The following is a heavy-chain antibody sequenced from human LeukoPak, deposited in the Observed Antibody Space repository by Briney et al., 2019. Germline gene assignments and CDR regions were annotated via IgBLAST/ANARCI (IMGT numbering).Heavy chain of an antibody. V-gene: IGHV7-4-1*02. J-gene: IGHJ4*02. CDR1: GYTFTSYA. CDR3: ASDRDGYNQSPFDY. CDR2: INTNTGNP. D-gene: IGHD5-24*01. Sequence: ASVKVSCKASGYTFTSYAMNWVRQAPGQGLEWMGWINTNTGNPTYVQGFTGRFVFSLDTSVSTAYLQISSLKAEDTAVYYCASDRDGYNQSPFDYWGQGTLVTVSS.